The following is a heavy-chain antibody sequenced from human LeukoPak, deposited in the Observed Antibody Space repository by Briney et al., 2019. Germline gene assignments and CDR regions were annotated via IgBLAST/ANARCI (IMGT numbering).Heavy chain of an antibody. V-gene: IGHV3-23*01. D-gene: IGHD5-24*01. J-gene: IGHJ5*02. CDR1: GLTFSGYA. CDR3: SKGGMATMYNWFDP. Sequence: PGGSLRLSCAASGLTFSGYAMSWVRQAPGKGLEWVSAITGSGSNTYSADSVKGRFTISRDNSKSTLYLQMNSLRAEDTAVYYCSKGGMATMYNWFDPWGQGTLVTVSS. CDR2: ITGSGSNT.